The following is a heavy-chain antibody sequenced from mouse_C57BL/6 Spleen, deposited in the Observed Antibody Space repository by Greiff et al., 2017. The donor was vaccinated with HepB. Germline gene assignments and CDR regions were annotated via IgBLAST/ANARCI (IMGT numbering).Heavy chain of an antibody. CDR2: ISSGSSTI. CDR3: ARGSSYWYFDV. Sequence: DVMLVESGGGLVKPGGSLKLSCAASGFTFSDYGMHWVRQAPEKGLEWVAYISSGSSTIYYADTVKGRFTISRDNAKNTLFLQMTSLRSEDTAMYYCARGSSYWYFDVWGTGTTVTVSS. CDR1: GFTFSDYG. V-gene: IGHV5-17*01. D-gene: IGHD1-1*01. J-gene: IGHJ1*03.